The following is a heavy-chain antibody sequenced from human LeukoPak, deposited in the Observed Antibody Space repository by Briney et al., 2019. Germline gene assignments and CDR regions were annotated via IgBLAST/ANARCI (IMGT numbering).Heavy chain of an antibody. V-gene: IGHV3-23*01. CDR3: VKDGSGSYYTYYSDY. J-gene: IGHJ4*02. D-gene: IGHD3-10*01. CDR1: GFTFSSYA. Sequence: GGSLRLSCAASGFTFSSYAMSWVRQAPGEGLEWVSAISGSGGSTYYADSVKGRFTISRDNSKNTLYLQMSSLRAEDTAVYYCVKDGSGSYYTYYSDYWGQGTLVTVSS. CDR2: ISGSGGST.